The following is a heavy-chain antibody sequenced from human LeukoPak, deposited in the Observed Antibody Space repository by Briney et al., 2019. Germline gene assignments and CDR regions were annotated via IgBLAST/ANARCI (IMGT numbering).Heavy chain of an antibody. J-gene: IGHJ3*02. Sequence: SETLSLTCTVSGDSISSGDYYWSWIRQPAGKGLEWIGRISSSGSTNYNPSLKSRVTISVDTSKNQFSLKRSSVTAADTAVYFCARGPYSYDSSGAFDIWGQGTMATVSS. CDR2: ISSSGST. D-gene: IGHD3-22*01. V-gene: IGHV4-61*02. CDR1: GDSISSGDYY. CDR3: ARGPYSYDSSGAFDI.